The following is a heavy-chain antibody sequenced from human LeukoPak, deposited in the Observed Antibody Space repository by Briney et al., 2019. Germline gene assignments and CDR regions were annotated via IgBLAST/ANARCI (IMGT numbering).Heavy chain of an antibody. V-gene: IGHV4-34*01. Sequence: SKTLSLTCAVYGGSFSGYYWSWIRQPPGKGLEWIGEINHSGSTNYNPSLKSRVTISVDTSKNQFSLKLSSVTTADTAVYYCARGLEYDILTRYPEHFQHWGQGTLVTVSS. J-gene: IGHJ1*01. CDR3: ARGLEYDILTRYPEHFQH. D-gene: IGHD3-9*01. CDR1: GGSFSGYY. CDR2: INHSGST.